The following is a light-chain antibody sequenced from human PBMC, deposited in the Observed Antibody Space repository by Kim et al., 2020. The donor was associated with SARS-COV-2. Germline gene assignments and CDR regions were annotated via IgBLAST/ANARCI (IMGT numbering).Light chain of an antibody. J-gene: IGKJ4*01. CDR2: GAS. CDR1: QSVSGSC. Sequence: EIVLTQSPGTLSLSPGERATLSCRASQSVSGSCLAWYQRKPGQAPRLLIYGASSRATGIPDRFSGSGSGTDFTLTISRLEPEDFAVYYCQQCDSSPLTFGGGTKVDIK. CDR3: QQCDSSPLT. V-gene: IGKV3-20*01.